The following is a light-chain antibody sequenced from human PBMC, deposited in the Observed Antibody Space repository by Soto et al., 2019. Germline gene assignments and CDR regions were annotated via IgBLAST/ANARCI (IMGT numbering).Light chain of an antibody. J-gene: IGKJ4*01. CDR1: QDISNY. CDR3: QQYDNLPLT. CDR2: AAF. V-gene: IGKV1-33*01. Sequence: DIQMTHSPSSLSASVVDRLTITCQASQDISNYLNWYQQKPGKAPKLLIYAAFNLEAGVPSRFSGSGRARDFAWDTSTLPTDDIATYYCQQYDNLPLTFGGRTKVDIK.